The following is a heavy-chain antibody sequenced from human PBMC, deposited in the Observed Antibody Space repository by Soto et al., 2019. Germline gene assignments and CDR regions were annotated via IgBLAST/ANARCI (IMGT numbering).Heavy chain of an antibody. J-gene: IGHJ6*02. CDR1: GFTFSSYS. D-gene: IGHD6-13*01. Sequence: PGGSLRLSCAASGFTFSSYSMNWVRQAPGKGLEWVSSISSSSSYIYYADSVKGRFTISRDNAKNSLYLQMNSLRAEDTAVYYCARDKYSSSWYTHLGDTVGTYYYYGMDVWGQGTTVTVSS. CDR3: ARDKYSSSWYTHLGDTVGTYYYYGMDV. CDR2: ISSSSSYI. V-gene: IGHV3-21*01.